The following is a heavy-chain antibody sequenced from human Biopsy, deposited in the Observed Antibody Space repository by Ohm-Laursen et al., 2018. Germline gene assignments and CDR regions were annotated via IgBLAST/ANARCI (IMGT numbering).Heavy chain of an antibody. D-gene: IGHD1-1*01. CDR3: AADINVWNVNY. CDR2: FAPENGKT. V-gene: IGHV1-24*01. J-gene: IGHJ4*02. CDR1: GYTLTELS. Sequence: VASVKVSCKVSGYTLTELSMHWVRQAPGKGLEWMGGFAPENGKTVYAQNFQARVPMTEDTSTDTAYMELRSLRSEDTAVYYCAADINVWNVNYWGQGTQVTVSS.